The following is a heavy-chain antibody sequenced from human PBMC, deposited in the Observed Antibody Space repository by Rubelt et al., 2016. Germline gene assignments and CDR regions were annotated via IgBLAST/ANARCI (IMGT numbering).Heavy chain of an antibody. CDR1: A. Sequence: AMSWFRQAPGKELEWVGFIRSKTYGGTTEYAASVKGRFTISRDDSKSIAFLQMNSLKTEDTAAYYCSRGRSSSWYYFDCWGQGTLVTVSS. D-gene: IGHD6-13*01. CDR3: SRGRSSSWYYFDC. V-gene: IGHV3-49*03. J-gene: IGHJ4*02. CDR2: IRSKTYGGTT.